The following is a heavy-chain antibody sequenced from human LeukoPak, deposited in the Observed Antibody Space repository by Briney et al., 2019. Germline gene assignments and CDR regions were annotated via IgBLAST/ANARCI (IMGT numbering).Heavy chain of an antibody. V-gene: IGHV3-23*01. CDR2: ISGSGGST. Sequence: GGSLRLSCAASGFTFSSYAMSWVRQAPGKGLEWVSAISGSGGSTYYADSVKGRLTISRDNSKNTLYLQMNSLRAEDTAVYYCAKALGPTGYSSGWYPIYWYFDLWGRGTLVTVSS. J-gene: IGHJ2*01. D-gene: IGHD6-19*01. CDR3: AKALGPTGYSSGWYPIYWYFDL. CDR1: GFTFSSYA.